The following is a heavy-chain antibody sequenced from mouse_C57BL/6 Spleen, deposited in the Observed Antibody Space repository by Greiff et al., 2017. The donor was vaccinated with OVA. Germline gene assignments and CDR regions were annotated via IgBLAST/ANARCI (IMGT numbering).Heavy chain of an antibody. CDR3: ARSETAQALFAY. J-gene: IGHJ3*01. D-gene: IGHD3-2*02. CDR2: IDPSDSYT. CDR1: GYTFTSYW. Sequence: VQLQQPGAELVMPGASVKLSCKASGYTFTSYWMHWVKQRPGQGLEWIGEIDPSDSYTNYNQKFKGKSTLTVDKSSSTAYMQLSSLTSEDSAVYYCARSETAQALFAYWGQGTLVTVSA. V-gene: IGHV1-69*01.